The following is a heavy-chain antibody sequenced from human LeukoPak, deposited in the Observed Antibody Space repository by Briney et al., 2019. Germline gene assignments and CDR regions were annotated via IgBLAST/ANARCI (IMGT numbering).Heavy chain of an antibody. CDR1: GFTFSSYG. Sequence: GGSLRLSCAASGFTFSSYGMHWVRQAPGKGLEWVAFIRYDGSNKYYADSVKGRFTISRDNAKNTLYLQMNSLRAEDTAVYYCARVQYSGYDFAFDIWGQGTMVTVSS. CDR2: IRYDGSNK. D-gene: IGHD5-12*01. V-gene: IGHV3-30*02. J-gene: IGHJ3*02. CDR3: ARVQYSGYDFAFDI.